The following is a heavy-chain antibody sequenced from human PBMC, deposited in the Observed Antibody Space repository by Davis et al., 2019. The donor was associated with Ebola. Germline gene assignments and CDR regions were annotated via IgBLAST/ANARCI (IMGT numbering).Heavy chain of an antibody. V-gene: IGHV3-21*01. CDR3: AREDLYYGSNYFDY. CDR2: ISRSSSHI. D-gene: IGHD3-10*01. CDR1: GFTFSSYT. Sequence: AGSLRLSCVVSGFTFSSYTINWVRQAPGKGLEWVSSISRSSSHIFYADSVKGRFTISRDNAKNSLYLQMNSLRAEDTAVYYCAREDLYYGSNYFDYWGQGTLVTVSS. J-gene: IGHJ4*02.